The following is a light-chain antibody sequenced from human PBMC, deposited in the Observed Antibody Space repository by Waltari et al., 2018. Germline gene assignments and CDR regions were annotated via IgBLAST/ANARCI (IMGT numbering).Light chain of an antibody. CDR1: QGITTY. J-gene: IGKJ4*01. V-gene: IGKV1-9*01. CDR2: AAS. Sequence: DIQLTQSPSFLSASVGDRVTITCRASQGITTYLVWYQQKPGKAPKVLIYAASTLQSGVPSRFSGSGSGTEVTLTITSLQPEDFATYYCQQVNGYPLTFGGGTKVESK. CDR3: QQVNGYPLT.